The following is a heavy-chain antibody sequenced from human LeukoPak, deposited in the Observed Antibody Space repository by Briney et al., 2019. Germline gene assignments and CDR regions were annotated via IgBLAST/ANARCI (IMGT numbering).Heavy chain of an antibody. CDR1: GFTFSSYA. CDR3: AREPLRYTYYYDSSGYYLH. D-gene: IGHD3-22*01. CDR2: ISGSGGST. V-gene: IGHV3-23*01. J-gene: IGHJ4*02. Sequence: GGSLRLSCAASGFTFSSYAMSWVRQAPGKGLEWVSAISGSGGSTYYADSVKGRFTISRDNAKNSLYLQMNNLRAEDTAVYYCAREPLRYTYYYDSSGYYLHWGQGTLVTVSS.